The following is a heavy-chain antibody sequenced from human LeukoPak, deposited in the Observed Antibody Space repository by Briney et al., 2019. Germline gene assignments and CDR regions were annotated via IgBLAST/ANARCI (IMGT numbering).Heavy chain of an antibody. Sequence: GGSLRLSCAASGFTFSSYAMSWVRQAPGKGLEWVSSISSSSSSYIYYANSVKGRFTISRDNAKNSLYLQMNSLRAEDTAVYYCARDQSGSYSYYYYYGMDVWGQGTTVTVSS. D-gene: IGHD1-26*01. V-gene: IGHV3-21*01. CDR1: GFTFSSYA. CDR2: ISSSSSSYI. J-gene: IGHJ6*02. CDR3: ARDQSGSYSYYYYYGMDV.